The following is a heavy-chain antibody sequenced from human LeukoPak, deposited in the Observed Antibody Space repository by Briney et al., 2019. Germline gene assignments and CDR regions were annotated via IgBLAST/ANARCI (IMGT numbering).Heavy chain of an antibody. Sequence: GGSLRLSCAASGFTFSSYWMSWVRQAPGKGLEWVANIKQDGSEKYYVDSVKGRFTISRDNAKNSLYLQMNSLRAEDTAVYYCARDISDDFWSGYWFVHWGQGTLVTVSS. J-gene: IGHJ5*02. CDR1: GFTFSSYW. CDR2: IKQDGSEK. V-gene: IGHV3-7*01. D-gene: IGHD3-3*01. CDR3: ARDISDDFWSGYWFVH.